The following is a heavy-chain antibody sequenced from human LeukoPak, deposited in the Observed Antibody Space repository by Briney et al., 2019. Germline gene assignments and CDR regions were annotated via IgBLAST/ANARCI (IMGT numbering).Heavy chain of an antibody. CDR2: ISSSSNYI. CDR1: GFTFSSYT. V-gene: IGHV3-21*01. J-gene: IGHJ3*02. CDR3: ARGSGAFDI. Sequence: GGSLRLSCAASGFTFSSYTMNWVRQPPGKGLEWVSSISSSSNYIYYADSVKGRFTISRDNAKNSLCLQMNSLRAEDTAVHYCARGSGAFDIWGQGTMVTVSS. D-gene: IGHD3-10*01.